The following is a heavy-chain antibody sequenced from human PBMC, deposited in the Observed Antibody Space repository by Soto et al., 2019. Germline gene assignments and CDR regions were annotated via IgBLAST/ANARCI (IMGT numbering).Heavy chain of an antibody. CDR2: INPNSGGT. Sequence: ASVKVSCKASGYTFTGYYMHWVRQAPGQGLEWMGWINPNSGGTNYAQKFQGWVTMTRDTSISTAYMGLSRLRSDDTAVYYCARNLGYCTNGVCYTVAFDIWGQGTMVTV. V-gene: IGHV1-2*04. CDR1: GYTFTGYY. D-gene: IGHD2-8*01. J-gene: IGHJ3*02. CDR3: ARNLGYCTNGVCYTVAFDI.